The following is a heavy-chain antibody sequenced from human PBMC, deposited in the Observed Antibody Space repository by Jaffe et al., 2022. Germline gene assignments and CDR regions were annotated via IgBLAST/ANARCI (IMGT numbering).Heavy chain of an antibody. Sequence: QVQLQESGPGLVKPSETLSLTCAVSGYSISSGYYWGWIRQPPGKGLEWIGSIYHSGSTYYNPSLKSRVTISVDTSKNQFSLKLSSVTAADTAVYYCARGYYGSGSYGYWGQGTLVTVSS. J-gene: IGHJ4*02. CDR1: GYSISSGYY. CDR3: ARGYYGSGSYGY. V-gene: IGHV4-38-2*01. D-gene: IGHD3-10*01. CDR2: IYHSGST.